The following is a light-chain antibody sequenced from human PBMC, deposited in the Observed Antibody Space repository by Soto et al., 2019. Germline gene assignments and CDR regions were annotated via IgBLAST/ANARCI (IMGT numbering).Light chain of an antibody. CDR1: SSDVGSYNL. CDR3: CSYAGSSTLYV. J-gene: IGLJ1*01. CDR2: EVS. Sequence: QSALTQPASVSGSPGQSITISCTGTSSDVGSYNLVSGYQQHPGKAPKLMIYEVSKRPSGVSNRFSGSKSGNTASLTISGLQAEDEADYYCCSYAGSSTLYVFGTGTKLTVL. V-gene: IGLV2-23*02.